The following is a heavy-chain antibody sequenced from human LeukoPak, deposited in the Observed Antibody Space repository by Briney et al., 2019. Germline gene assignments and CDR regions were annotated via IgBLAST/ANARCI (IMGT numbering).Heavy chain of an antibody. J-gene: IGHJ4*02. CDR2: INHSGST. CDR3: ARMGGYGRWLRPGAVGY. V-gene: IGHV4-34*01. CDR1: GGSFRGYY. Sequence: KPSETLSLTCAVYGGSFRGYYWSWIRQPPGKGLEWIGEINHSGSTNYNPSLKSRVTISVDTSKNQFSLKLSSVTAADTAVYYCARMGGYGRWLRPGAVGYWGQGTLVTVSS. D-gene: IGHD5-12*01.